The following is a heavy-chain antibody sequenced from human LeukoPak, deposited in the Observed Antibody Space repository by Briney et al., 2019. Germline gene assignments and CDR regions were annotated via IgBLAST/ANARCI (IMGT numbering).Heavy chain of an antibody. CDR1: GGSISSSSYY. J-gene: IGHJ4*02. Sequence: SETLSLTCTVSGGSISSSSYYWGWIRQPPGKGLEWIGNIYFSGSIYYNPSLKSRVTISVDTSKNQFSLKLSSVTAADTAVYYCARRDSSGYQLDYWGQGTLVTVSS. CDR2: IYFSGSI. V-gene: IGHV4-39*01. CDR3: ARRDSSGYQLDY. D-gene: IGHD3-22*01.